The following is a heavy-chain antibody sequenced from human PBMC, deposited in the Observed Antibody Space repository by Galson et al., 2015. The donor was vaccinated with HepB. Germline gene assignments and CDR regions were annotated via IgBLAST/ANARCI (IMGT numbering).Heavy chain of an antibody. CDR3: ARDPPYCSGGSCSDAFDI. J-gene: IGHJ3*02. D-gene: IGHD2-15*01. Sequence: SVKVSCKASGGTFSSYAISWVRQAPGQGLEWMGGIIPIFGTANYAQKFQGRVTITADESTSTAYMELSSRRSEDTAVYYWARDPPYCSGGSCSDAFDIWGQVTMVTVSS. CDR1: GGTFSSYA. CDR2: IIPIFGTA. V-gene: IGHV1-69*13.